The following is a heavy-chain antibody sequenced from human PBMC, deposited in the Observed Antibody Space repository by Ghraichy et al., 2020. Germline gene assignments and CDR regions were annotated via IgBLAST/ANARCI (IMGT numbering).Heavy chain of an antibody. CDR2: VSDDGVNK. Sequence: GGSLRLSCAASGFTFSNYAMYWVRQAPGKGLECVAVVSDDGVNKYYADSVKGRFTISRDNSKDALHLQMNSLRTEETAVYFCANGIGYCSGGSCFNWGQGNLVTVSS. CDR1: GFTFSNYA. CDR3: ANGIGYCSGGSCFN. D-gene: IGHD2-15*01. V-gene: IGHV3-30*04. J-gene: IGHJ4*02.